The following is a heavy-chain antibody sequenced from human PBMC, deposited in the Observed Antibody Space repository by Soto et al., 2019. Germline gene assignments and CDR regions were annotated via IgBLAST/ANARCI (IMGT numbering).Heavy chain of an antibody. CDR3: ARDPYCSAGSCYSWWFDP. D-gene: IGHD2-15*01. CDR2: ISAYNGNT. J-gene: IGHJ5*02. Sequence: GASVKVSCKASGYTFTSYGISWVRQAPGQGLEWMGWISAYNGNTNYAQKLQGRVTMTTDTSTSTAYMELRSLRSDDTAVYYCARDPYCSAGSCYSWWFDPWGQGTLVTVSS. V-gene: IGHV1-18*04. CDR1: GYTFTSYG.